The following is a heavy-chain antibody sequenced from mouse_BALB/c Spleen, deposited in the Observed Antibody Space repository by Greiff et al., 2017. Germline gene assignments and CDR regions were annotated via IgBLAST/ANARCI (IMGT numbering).Heavy chain of an antibody. CDR1: GYAFTSYN. CDR3: ATTMITTKAGFAY. Sequence: EVQLQQSGPELVKPGASVKVSCKASGYAFTSYNMYWVKQSHGKSLEWIGYIDPYNGGTSYNQKFKGKATLTVDKSSSTAYMHLNSLTSEDSAVYYCATTMITTKAGFAYWGQGTLVTVSA. V-gene: IGHV1S135*01. CDR2: IDPYNGGT. D-gene: IGHD2-4*01. J-gene: IGHJ3*01.